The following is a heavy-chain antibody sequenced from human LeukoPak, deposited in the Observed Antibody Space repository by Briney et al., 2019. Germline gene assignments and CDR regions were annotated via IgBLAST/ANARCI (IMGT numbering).Heavy chain of an antibody. CDR3: ARDCTNGVCYRTLDF. V-gene: IGHV3-30*04. CDR1: GFTFSSYA. J-gene: IGHJ4*02. Sequence: GRSLRLSCAASGFTFSSYAMHWVRQAPGKGLVWVALISYDGSDKYSADSVKGRFTISRDNSKNTLYLQMSSLRAEDTAVYYCARDCTNGVCYRTLDFWGQGTLVTVSS. D-gene: IGHD2-8*01. CDR2: ISYDGSDK.